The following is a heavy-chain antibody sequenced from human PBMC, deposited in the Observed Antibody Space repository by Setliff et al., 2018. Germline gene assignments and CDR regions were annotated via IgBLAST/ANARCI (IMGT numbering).Heavy chain of an antibody. J-gene: IGHJ4*02. D-gene: IGHD2-21*02. CDR1: GYSISSGYI. CDR3: ARDLGHGGDSDY. V-gene: IGHV4-38-2*02. Sequence: SETLSLTCTVSGYSISSGYIWGWIRQPPGKGLEWVGNIGHTGSINYNLSLKSRLTISRDTSKNQVSLKLNSVTATDTAVYYCARDLGHGGDSDYWGQGILVTVSS. CDR2: IGHTGSI.